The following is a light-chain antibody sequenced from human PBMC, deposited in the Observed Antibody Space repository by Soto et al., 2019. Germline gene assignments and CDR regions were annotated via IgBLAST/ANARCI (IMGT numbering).Light chain of an antibody. CDR2: DAS. J-gene: IGKJ5*01. Sequence: VLTLTPLSLSVTPGQPASRSCKSSQSLLYGDGKTYLYWYLQRPGQPPQLLIYDASNRFSGVPDRFSGSGSGTDFTLRISRVEAEDVGVYYCMQRTLVPIPFCQGTRLEIK. V-gene: IGKV2D-29*01. CDR1: QSLLYGDGKTY. CDR3: MQRTLVPIP.